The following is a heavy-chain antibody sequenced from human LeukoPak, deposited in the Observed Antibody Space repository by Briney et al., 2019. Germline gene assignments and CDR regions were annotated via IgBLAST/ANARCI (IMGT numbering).Heavy chain of an antibody. J-gene: IGHJ4*02. D-gene: IGHD6-13*01. CDR2: INHSGST. V-gene: IGHV4-34*01. CDR3: ARAISSSWSTYDY. Sequence: SETLSLTCTVSGGSISNYYWTWIRQPAGKGLEWIGEINHSGSTNYNPSLKSRVTISVDTSKNQFSLKLSSVTAADTAVYYCARAISSSWSTYDYWGQGTLVTVSS. CDR1: GGSISNYY.